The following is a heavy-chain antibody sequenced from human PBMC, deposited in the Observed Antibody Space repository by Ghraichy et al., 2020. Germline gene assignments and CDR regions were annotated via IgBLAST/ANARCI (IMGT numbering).Heavy chain of an antibody. V-gene: IGHV3-23*01. CDR2: ISGSGGST. CDR3: VKEITMIVVVNAFDI. D-gene: IGHD3-22*01. J-gene: IGHJ3*02. Sequence: GGSLRLSCAASGFTFSSYAMSWVRQAPVNGLEWVSAISGSGGSTYYADSVKGRFTISRDNSKNTLYLQMNSLRAEDTAVYYCVKEITMIVVVNAFDIWGQGTMVTVSS. CDR1: GFTFSSYA.